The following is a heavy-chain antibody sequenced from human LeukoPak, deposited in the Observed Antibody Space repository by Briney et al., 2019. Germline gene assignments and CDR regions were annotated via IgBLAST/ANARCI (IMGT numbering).Heavy chain of an antibody. V-gene: IGHV4-39*07. CDR3: ARRGVSYDTLTGYYTYGMDV. CDR1: GGSISSRIYY. Sequence: SETLSLTRMVSGGSISSRIYYGGGPRHPPERGREGIGSIYYSGSTYYNPPLKRRVPISVHPSKHQFYLELSSVTAADTAVYYCARRGVSYDTLTGYYTYGMDVWGQGTMVTV. D-gene: IGHD3-9*01. CDR2: IYYSGST. J-gene: IGHJ6*02.